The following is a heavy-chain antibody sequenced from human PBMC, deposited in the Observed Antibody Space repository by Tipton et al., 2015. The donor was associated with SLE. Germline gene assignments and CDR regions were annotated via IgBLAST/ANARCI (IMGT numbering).Heavy chain of an antibody. Sequence: GSLRLSCAASGFTFSSYSMNWVRQAPGKGLEWVSSISSSSSYIYYADSVKGRFTISRDNAKNSLYLQMNSLRAEDTAVYYCARGKGYDYVWGSYPPKGFDYWGQGTLVTVSS. J-gene: IGHJ4*02. CDR3: ARGKGYDYVWGSYPPKGFDY. CDR1: GFTFSSYS. CDR2: ISSSSSYI. D-gene: IGHD3-16*02. V-gene: IGHV3-21*01.